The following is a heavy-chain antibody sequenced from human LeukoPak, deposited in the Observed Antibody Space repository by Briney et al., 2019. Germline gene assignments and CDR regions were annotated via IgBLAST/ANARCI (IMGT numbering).Heavy chain of an antibody. CDR3: GYGDYADY. J-gene: IGHJ4*02. V-gene: IGHV4-61*02. CDR1: GGSISSGSYY. Sequence: SETLSPTCTVSGGSISSGSYYWSWIRQPAGKGLEWIGRIYTSGSTNYNPSLKSRVTISVDTSKNQFSLKLSSVTAADTAVYYCGYGDYADYWGQGTLVTVSS. D-gene: IGHD4-17*01. CDR2: IYTSGST.